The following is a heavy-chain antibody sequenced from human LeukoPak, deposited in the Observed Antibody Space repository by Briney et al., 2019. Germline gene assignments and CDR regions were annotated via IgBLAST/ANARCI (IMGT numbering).Heavy chain of an antibody. V-gene: IGHV3-7*03. Sequence: GGSLRLSCAASGFTFGSYWMRWVRQAPGKGLEWVANIKQDGSEKNYVDSVKGRFTISRDNAKNSLYLQMNSLRAEDTAVYYCASGLELDYWGQGTLVTVSS. CDR1: GFTFGSYW. J-gene: IGHJ4*02. CDR3: ASGLELDY. CDR2: IKQDGSEK.